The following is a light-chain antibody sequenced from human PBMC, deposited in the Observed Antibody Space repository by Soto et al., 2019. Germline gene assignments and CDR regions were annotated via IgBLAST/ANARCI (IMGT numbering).Light chain of an antibody. Sequence: QAVVTQPPSASGTPGQRVIISCSGSSSNIGTNTVNWYQQLPGTAPKLLIYSNAQRPSGVPDRFSGFKSGTSASLAISGLQSEDEADYYCAAWDDSLDGHVFGTGTKLTVL. CDR3: AAWDDSLDGHV. CDR2: SNA. V-gene: IGLV1-44*01. J-gene: IGLJ1*01. CDR1: SSNIGTNT.